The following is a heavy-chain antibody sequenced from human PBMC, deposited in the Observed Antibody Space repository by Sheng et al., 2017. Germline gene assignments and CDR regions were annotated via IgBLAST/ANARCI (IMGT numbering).Heavy chain of an antibody. CDR3: AKDMRTGTTRTYYFDY. V-gene: IGHV3-23*04. Sequence: EVQLVESGGGLVQPGGSLRLSCAASGFTFSSYAMSWVRQAPGKGLEWVSAISGSGGSTYYADSVKGQFTISRDNSKNTLSLQMNSLRAEDTAVYYCAKDMRTGTTRTYYFDYWGQGTLVTVSS. J-gene: IGHJ4*02. D-gene: IGHD1-1*01. CDR1: GFTFSSYA. CDR2: ISGSGGST.